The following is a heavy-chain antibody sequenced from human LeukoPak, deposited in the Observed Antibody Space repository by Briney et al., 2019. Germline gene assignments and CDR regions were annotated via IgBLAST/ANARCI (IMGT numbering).Heavy chain of an antibody. V-gene: IGHV4-59*01. CDR3: ARVEYSSSSGYYYYYMDV. D-gene: IGHD6-6*01. Sequence: SETLSLTCTVSGGSISSYYWSWIRQPPGKGLEWIGYIYYSGSTNYNPSLKSRVTISVDTSKNQFSLKLSSVPAADTAVYYCARVEYSSSSGYYYYYMDVWGKGTTVTVSS. J-gene: IGHJ6*03. CDR1: GGSISSYY. CDR2: IYYSGST.